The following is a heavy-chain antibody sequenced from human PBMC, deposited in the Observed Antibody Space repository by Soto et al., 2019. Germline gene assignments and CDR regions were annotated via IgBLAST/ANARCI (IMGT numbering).Heavy chain of an antibody. J-gene: IGHJ4*02. V-gene: IGHV4-4*02. CDR1: SGSISSSNW. CDR2: IYHTGAI. CDR3: ARTFLGNYYDI. D-gene: IGHD1-26*01. Sequence: QVQLQESGPGLVKTSGTLSLTCGVSSGSISSSNWWSWVRQSPGKGLEWIGEIYHTGAINYSPSFSSRLTISVDKSKNQFSLKLSSVTAADTALYYCARTFLGNYYDIWGQGTLVTVSS.